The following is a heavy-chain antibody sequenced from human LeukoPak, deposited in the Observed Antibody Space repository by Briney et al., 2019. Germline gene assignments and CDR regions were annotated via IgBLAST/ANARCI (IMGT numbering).Heavy chain of an antibody. CDR3: AREVWGATLDY. CDR1: GYTFTGYY. J-gene: IGHJ4*02. CDR2: INPNSGGT. V-gene: IGHV1-2*02. D-gene: IGHD7-27*01. Sequence: GASVKVSCKASGYTFTGYYMHWVRQAPGQGLEWMGWINPNSGGTNYAQKVQGRVTMTRDTSISTAYMELSRLRSDDTAVYYCAREVWGATLDYWGQGTLVTVSS.